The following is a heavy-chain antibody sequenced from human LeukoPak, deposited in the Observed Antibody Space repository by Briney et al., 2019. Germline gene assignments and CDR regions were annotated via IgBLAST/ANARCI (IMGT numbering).Heavy chain of an antibody. CDR1: GGSISSYY. CDR2: IYYSGST. V-gene: IGHV4-59*01. Sequence: PSETLSLTCTVSGGSISSYYWSWIRQPPGKGLEWIGYIYYSGSTNYNPSLKSRVTISVDTSKNQFSLKLSSVIAADTAVYYCARDQGGHSYGFFDYWGQGTLVTVSS. J-gene: IGHJ4*02. D-gene: IGHD5-18*01. CDR3: ARDQGGHSYGFFDY.